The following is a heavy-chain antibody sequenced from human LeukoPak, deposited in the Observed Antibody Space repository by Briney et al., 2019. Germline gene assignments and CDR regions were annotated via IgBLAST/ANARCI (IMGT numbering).Heavy chain of an antibody. V-gene: IGHV3-11*05. J-gene: IGHJ1*01. D-gene: IGHD3-22*01. CDR1: GFTFSDYY. CDR3: AKDGYYYDSSGYYAEYFQH. Sequence: GGSLRLSCAASGFTFSDYYMSWIRQAPGKGLEWVSYISSSSSYTNYADSVKGRFTISRDNSKNTLYLQMNSLRAEDTAVYYCAKDGYYYDSSGYYAEYFQHWGQGTLVTVSS. CDR2: ISSSSSYT.